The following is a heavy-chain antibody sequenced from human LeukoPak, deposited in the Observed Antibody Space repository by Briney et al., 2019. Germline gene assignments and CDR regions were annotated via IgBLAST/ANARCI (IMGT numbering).Heavy chain of an antibody. D-gene: IGHD4-11*01. CDR2: ISSSGGYI. CDR1: GFSFSDYY. V-gene: IGHV3-11*04. CDR3: ARARNGYYFDY. Sequence: GGSLRLSCAASGFSFSDYYMSWIRQAPGKGLEWVSSISSSGGYIYYADSVQGRFTISRDNAKNSVYLQMNSLRAEDTAVYYCARARNGYYFDYWGQGTLVTVSS. J-gene: IGHJ4*02.